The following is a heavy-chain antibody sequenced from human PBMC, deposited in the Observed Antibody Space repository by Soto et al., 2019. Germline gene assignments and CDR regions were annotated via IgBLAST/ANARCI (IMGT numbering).Heavy chain of an antibody. D-gene: IGHD6-13*01. J-gene: IGHJ4*02. CDR2: INPSGGST. CDR3: ARDMAAAGTGDY. V-gene: IGHV1-46*01. CDR1: GYAFTSDY. Sequence: SSVKVSCKAAGYAFTSDYMHWVRQAPGQGLEWMGIINPSGGSTSYAQKFQGRVTMTRDTSTSTVYMELSSLRSEDTAVYYCARDMAAAGTGDYWGQGTLVTVPS.